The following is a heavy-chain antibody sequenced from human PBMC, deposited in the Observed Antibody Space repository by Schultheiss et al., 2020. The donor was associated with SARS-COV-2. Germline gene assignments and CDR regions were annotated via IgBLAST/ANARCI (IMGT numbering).Heavy chain of an antibody. V-gene: IGHV1-2*06. CDR2: IVPDDGGA. CDR1: GYAFTDYY. D-gene: IGHD4/OR15-4a*01. CDR3: ARGPAGATNWLDP. J-gene: IGHJ5*02. Sequence: ASVKVSCRASGYAFTDYYIHWVRQAPGQGLEWLGRIVPDDGGATFAQKFRGRVTLTRDKSVGTAYIEISSLVSDDAAVYYFARGPAGATNWLDPWGQGTLVTVSS.